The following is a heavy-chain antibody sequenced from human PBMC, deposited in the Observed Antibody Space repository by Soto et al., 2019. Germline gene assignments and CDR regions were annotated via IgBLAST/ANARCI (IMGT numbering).Heavy chain of an antibody. CDR1: GGTFSSYA. Sequence: ASVKVSCKASGGTFSSYAISWVRQAPGQGLEWMGGIIPIFGTANYAQKFQGRVTITADESTSTAYMELSSLRSEDTAVYYCARERGSYDFCSGFLSHPHSCTDVRCPRT. V-gene: IGHV1-69*13. CDR3: ARERGSYDFCSGFLSHPHSCTDV. J-gene: IGHJ6*02. CDR2: IIPIFGTA. D-gene: IGHD3-3*01.